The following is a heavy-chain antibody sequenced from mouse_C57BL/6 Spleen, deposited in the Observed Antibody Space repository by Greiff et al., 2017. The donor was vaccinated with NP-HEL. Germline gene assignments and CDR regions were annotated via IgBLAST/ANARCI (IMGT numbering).Heavy chain of an antibody. J-gene: IGHJ3*01. CDR2: ISSGSSTI. V-gene: IGHV5-17*01. CDR1: GFTFSDYG. CDR3: ARLGNYEGAWFAY. Sequence: EVQLVESGGGLVKPGGSLKLSCAASGFTFSDYGMHWVRQAPEKGLEWVAYISSGSSTIYYADTVKGRFTISRDNAKNTLFLQMTSLRSEDTAMYYCARLGNYEGAWFAYWGQGTLVTVSA. D-gene: IGHD2-1*01.